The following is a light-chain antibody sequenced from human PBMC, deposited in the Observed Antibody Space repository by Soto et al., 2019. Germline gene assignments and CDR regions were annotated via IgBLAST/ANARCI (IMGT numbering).Light chain of an antibody. J-gene: IGKJ1*01. Sequence: DVVMTQSPLFLPVTLGQPASISCRSSESLVFSDGNTYLTWLHQRPGQSPRRLIYKVSKRGSGVPDTFSGSGSGSAFTLKISRVEAENVGVYYCVQGTHWPRTFGQGTKVEI. CDR2: KVS. CDR1: ESLVFSDGNTY. V-gene: IGKV2-30*01. CDR3: VQGTHWPRT.